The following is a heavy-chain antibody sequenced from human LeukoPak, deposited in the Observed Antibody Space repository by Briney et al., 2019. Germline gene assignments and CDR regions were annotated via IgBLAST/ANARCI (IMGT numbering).Heavy chain of an antibody. CDR2: VYSGGSK. CDR3: ARAIRPVSGSYYYSFDS. J-gene: IGHJ4*02. CDR1: GFIFSSDC. Sequence: PGGSQRLSCAASGFIFSSDCMTWVRQAPGKGREWISVVYSGGSKYYADPVKGRFTISRDISKSTVSLQMNSLRAEDTAVYYCARAIRPVSGSYYYSFDSWGQGTLVTVSS. V-gene: IGHV3-66*01. D-gene: IGHD3-22*01.